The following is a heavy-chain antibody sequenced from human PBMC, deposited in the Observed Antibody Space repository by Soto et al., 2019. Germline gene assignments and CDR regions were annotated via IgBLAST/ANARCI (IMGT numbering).Heavy chain of an antibody. D-gene: IGHD3-3*01. Sequence: ASVKVSCKASGYTFTSYGISWVRQAPGQGLEWKGWISAYNGNTNYAQKLQGRVTMTTDTSTSTAYMELRSLRSDDTAVYYCAREFRGITIFGVVSSYYMDVWGKGTTVTVSS. CDR3: AREFRGITIFGVVSSYYMDV. CDR1: GYTFTSYG. CDR2: ISAYNGNT. J-gene: IGHJ6*03. V-gene: IGHV1-18*01.